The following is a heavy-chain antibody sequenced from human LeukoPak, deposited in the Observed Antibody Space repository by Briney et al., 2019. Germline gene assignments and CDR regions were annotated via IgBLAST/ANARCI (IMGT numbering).Heavy chain of an antibody. CDR2: ISAYNGDT. Sequence: GASVKVSCEASGYTFSSYGFNWLRQAPGQGLEWVGWISAYNGDTNYAQKFQGRVTMTTDTSTSTAYMELRSLRSDDTAVYYCARDMVRGVDYWGQGTLVTVSS. V-gene: IGHV1-18*04. CDR1: GYTFSSYG. D-gene: IGHD3-10*01. J-gene: IGHJ4*02. CDR3: ARDMVRGVDY.